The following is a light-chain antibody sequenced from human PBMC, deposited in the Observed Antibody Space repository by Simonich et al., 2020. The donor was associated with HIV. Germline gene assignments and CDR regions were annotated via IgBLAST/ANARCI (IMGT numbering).Light chain of an antibody. V-gene: IGKV1-5*03. CDR2: KAS. CDR3: QQYNSDYPT. Sequence: DIQMTQSPSSLSASVGDRVSITCRASQIITSCVAWYQHKPGKAPKLLIYKASTLKSGFPSRFIGSGSGTEFTLTISSLQPDDFATYYCQQYNSDYPTFGQGTKVEIK. J-gene: IGKJ1*01. CDR1: QIITSC.